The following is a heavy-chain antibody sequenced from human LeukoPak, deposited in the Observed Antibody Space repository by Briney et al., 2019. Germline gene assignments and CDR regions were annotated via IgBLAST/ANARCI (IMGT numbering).Heavy chain of an antibody. V-gene: IGHV3-48*01. CDR2: IVSSSGTI. CDR3: ARVNGDAHPIDY. Sequence: GVSLRLSCAASGFTFSYYSMSWVRQAPGKGLEWVSHIVSSSGTIYSADSVKGRFTISRDNAKNSLYLQMNSLRAEDTAVYYCARVNGDAHPIDYWGQGTLVTVSS. CDR1: GFTFSYYS. D-gene: IGHD7-27*01. J-gene: IGHJ4*02.